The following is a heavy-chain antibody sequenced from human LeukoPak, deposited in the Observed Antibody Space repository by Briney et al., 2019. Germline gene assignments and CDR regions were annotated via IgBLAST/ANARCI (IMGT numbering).Heavy chain of an antibody. CDR3: ARDHTMVRGVNHGMDV. CDR1: GYTFTSYG. D-gene: IGHD3-10*01. J-gene: IGHJ6*04. CDR2: ISAYNGNT. Sequence: ASVKVSCKASGYTFTSYGISWVRQAPGQGLEWMGWISAYNGNTNYAQKLQGRVTTTTDTSTSTAYMELRSLRSDDTAVYYCARDHTMVRGVNHGMDVWGKGTTVTVSS. V-gene: IGHV1-18*04.